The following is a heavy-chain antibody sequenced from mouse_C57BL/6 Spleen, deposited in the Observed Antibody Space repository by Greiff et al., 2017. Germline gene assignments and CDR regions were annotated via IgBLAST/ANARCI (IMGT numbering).Heavy chain of an antibody. CDR2: IDPETGGT. Sequence: VKLMESGAELVRPGASVTLSCKASGYTFTDYEMHWVKQTPVHGLEWIGAIDPETGGTAYNQKFKGKAILTADKSSSTAYMELRSLTSEDSAVYYCTRFGSGKAWFAYWGQGTLVTVSA. V-gene: IGHV1-15*01. D-gene: IGHD1-1*01. CDR1: GYTFTDYE. CDR3: TRFGSGKAWFAY. J-gene: IGHJ3*01.